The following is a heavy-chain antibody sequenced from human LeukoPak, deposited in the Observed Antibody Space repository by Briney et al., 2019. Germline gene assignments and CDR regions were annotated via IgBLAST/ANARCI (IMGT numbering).Heavy chain of an antibody. D-gene: IGHD4-17*01. CDR2: MNPNSGNA. CDR1: GYTFISYD. Sequence: GASVKVSCKASGYTFISYDINWVRQATGQGLEWMGWMNPNSGNAGYVQKFQGRVTMTRNTSISTAYMELSSLRSEDTAVYYCARGHFTTVTLYYMDVWGKGTTVTVSS. J-gene: IGHJ6*03. CDR3: ARGHFTTVTLYYMDV. V-gene: IGHV1-8*02.